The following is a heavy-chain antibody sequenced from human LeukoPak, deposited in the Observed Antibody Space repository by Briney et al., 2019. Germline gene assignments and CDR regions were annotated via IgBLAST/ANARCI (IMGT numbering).Heavy chain of an antibody. CDR1: GFTVSSNY. Sequence: PGGSLRLSCAASGFTVSSNYMSWVRQAPGKGLEWVSVIYSGGNTYYADSVKGRFTISRDNSKNTLYLQMNSLRAEDTAVYYCANDWGVAVDSYFDYWGQGTLVTVSS. V-gene: IGHV3-66*01. CDR2: IYSGGNT. J-gene: IGHJ4*02. D-gene: IGHD6-19*01. CDR3: ANDWGVAVDSYFDY.